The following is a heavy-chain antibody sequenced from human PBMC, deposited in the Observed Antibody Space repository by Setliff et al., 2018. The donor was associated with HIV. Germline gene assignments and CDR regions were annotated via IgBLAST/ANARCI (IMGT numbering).Heavy chain of an antibody. CDR1: GGSITSHY. J-gene: IGHJ6*02. V-gene: IGHV4-59*11. CDR2: IVDSGST. CDR3: ARAPSCADSWCYMYYYYYYGMDV. D-gene: IGHD2-8*01. Sequence: PSETLSLTCSVSGGSITSHYWTWIRQSPEKGLEWIGEIVDSGSTNYSPSLKSRVTISLDTSKKQFSLRLNSVTAADTGVYYCARAPSCADSWCYMYYYYYYGMDVWGLGTTVTVSS.